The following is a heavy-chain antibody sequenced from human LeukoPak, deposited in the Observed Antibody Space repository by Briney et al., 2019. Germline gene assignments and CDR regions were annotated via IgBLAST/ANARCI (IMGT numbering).Heavy chain of an antibody. Sequence: ASVKVSCKASGYTFTGYYMHWVRQAPRQGLEWMGWINPNSGGTNYAQKFQGRVTMTRDTSISTAYMELSRLRSDDTAVYYCARVLGYYDSGGYYQRTFDYWGQGTLVTVSS. J-gene: IGHJ4*02. CDR2: INPNSGGT. CDR1: GYTFTGYY. CDR3: ARVLGYYDSGGYYQRTFDY. D-gene: IGHD3-22*01. V-gene: IGHV1-2*02.